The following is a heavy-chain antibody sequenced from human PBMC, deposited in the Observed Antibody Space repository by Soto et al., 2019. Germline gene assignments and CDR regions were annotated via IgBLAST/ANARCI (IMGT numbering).Heavy chain of an antibody. Sequence: PETLCVTNAAYGGSFSGCYWCGIRQPPGKGLEWIGEINHSGSTNYNPSLKSRVTISVDTSKNQFSLKLSSVTAADTAVYYCAGTMFRGAYPTRHYYYRMDVCCQRTTLT. CDR3: AGTMFRGAYPTRHYYYRMDV. J-gene: IGHJ6*02. D-gene: IGHD3-10*01. V-gene: IGHV4-34*01. CDR2: INHSGST. CDR1: GGSFSGCY.